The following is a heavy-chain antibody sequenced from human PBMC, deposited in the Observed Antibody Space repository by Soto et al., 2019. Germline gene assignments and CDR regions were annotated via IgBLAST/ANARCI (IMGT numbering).Heavy chain of an antibody. V-gene: IGHV1-69*13. CDR3: ARQAQNGVVIIMDYSYYYGMDV. CDR2: IIPIFGTA. Sequence: SVKVSCKASGGTFSSYAISWVRQAPGQGLEWMGGIIPIFGTANYAQKFQGRVTITADESTSTAYMELSSLRSEDTAVYYCARQAQNGVVIIMDYSYYYGMDVWGQGTTVTVSS. CDR1: GGTFSSYA. D-gene: IGHD3-3*01. J-gene: IGHJ6*02.